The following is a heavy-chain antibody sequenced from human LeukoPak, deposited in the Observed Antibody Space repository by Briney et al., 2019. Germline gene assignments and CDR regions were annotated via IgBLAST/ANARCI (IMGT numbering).Heavy chain of an antibody. CDR2: INTNTGNP. D-gene: IGHD3-22*01. CDR3: AREGYYDSSADDGEPRDYYYYGMDV. CDR1: GYTFTSYA. V-gene: IGHV7-4-1*02. Sequence: VASVNVSCKASGYTFTSYAMNWVRQAPGQGLEWMGWINTNTGNPTYAQGFTGRFVFSLDTSVSTAYLQISSLKAEDTAVYYCAREGYYDSSADDGEPRDYYYYGMDVWGQGTTVTVSS. J-gene: IGHJ6*02.